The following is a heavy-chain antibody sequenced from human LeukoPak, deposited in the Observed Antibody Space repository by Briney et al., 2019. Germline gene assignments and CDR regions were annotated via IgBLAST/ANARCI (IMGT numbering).Heavy chain of an antibody. V-gene: IGHV3-74*01. CDR3: AREGGYDPFEY. D-gene: IGHD5-12*01. Sequence: PGGSLRLSCAASGITFSYNWMHWVRQAPGKGLVWVSRIDADGGSATYADSVKGRFTITRDNAKNTLYLQMNSLRVEDTAVYYCAREGGYDPFEYWGQGTLVTVSS. CDR2: IDADGGSA. J-gene: IGHJ4*02. CDR1: GITFSYNW.